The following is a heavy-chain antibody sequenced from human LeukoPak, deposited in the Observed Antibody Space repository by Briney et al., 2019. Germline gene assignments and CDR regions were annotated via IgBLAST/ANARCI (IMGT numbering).Heavy chain of an antibody. CDR2: INHSGST. V-gene: IGHV4-34*01. J-gene: IGHJ4*02. CDR3: ARLDYDILTGYHRSMYYFDY. Sequence: PSETLSLTCAVYGGSFSGYYWSWIRQPPGKGLEWIGEINHSGSTNYNPSLKSRVTISVDTSKNQFSLKLSSVTAADTAAYYCARLDYDILTGYHRSMYYFDYWGQGTLVTVSS. CDR1: GGSFSGYY. D-gene: IGHD3-9*01.